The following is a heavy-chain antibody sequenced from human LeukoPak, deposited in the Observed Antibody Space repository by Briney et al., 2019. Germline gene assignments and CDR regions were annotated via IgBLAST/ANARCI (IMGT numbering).Heavy chain of an antibody. D-gene: IGHD4-23*01. J-gene: IGHJ4*02. CDR3: ARHASTVVRDYFDY. CDR1: GGSFSGYY. CDR2: IYYSGST. V-gene: IGHV4-34*01. Sequence: PSETLSLTCAVYGGSFSGYYWSWIRQPPGKGLEWIGSIYYSGSTYYNPSLKSRVTISVDTSKNQFSLKLSSVTAADTAVYYCARHASTVVRDYFDYWGQGTLVTVSS.